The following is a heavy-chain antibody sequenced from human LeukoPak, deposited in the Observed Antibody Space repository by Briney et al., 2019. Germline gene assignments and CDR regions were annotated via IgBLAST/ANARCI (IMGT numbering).Heavy chain of an antibody. CDR2: IIPILGIA. J-gene: IGHJ4*02. Sequence: GASVKVSCKASGGTFSSYAISWVRQAPGQGLEWMGRIIPILGIANYAQKFQGRVTITADKSTSTAYMELSSLRSEDTAVYYCARDRGDGYNPNFDYWGQGTLVTVSS. CDR1: GGTFSSYA. V-gene: IGHV1-69*04. D-gene: IGHD5-24*01. CDR3: ARDRGDGYNPNFDY.